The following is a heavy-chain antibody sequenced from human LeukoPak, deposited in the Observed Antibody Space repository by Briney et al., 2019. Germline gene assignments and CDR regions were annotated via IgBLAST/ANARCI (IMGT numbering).Heavy chain of an antibody. CDR3: ARDFYVAARPTHYYYYYYMDV. D-gene: IGHD6-6*01. J-gene: IGHJ6*03. CDR1: GYTFTSYG. CDR2: ISAYNGNT. Sequence: ASVKVSCKASGYTFTSYGISWVRQAPGQGLEWMGWISAYNGNTNYAQKFQGRVTITADESTSTAYMELSSLRSEDTAVYYCARDFYVAARPTHYYYYYYMDVWGKGTTVTVSS. V-gene: IGHV1-18*01.